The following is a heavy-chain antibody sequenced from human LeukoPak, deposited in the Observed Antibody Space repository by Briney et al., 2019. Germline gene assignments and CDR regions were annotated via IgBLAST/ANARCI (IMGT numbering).Heavy chain of an antibody. CDR2: ISAYNGKA. Sequence: LRASVKVSCKASGYTFTSYGISWVRQAPGQGLEWMGWISAYNGKANYAQKLQGRVTMTTDSSTSTAYMELRSLRSDDTAVYYCARDISRATAMVTPLDYWGQGTLVTVSS. CDR3: ARDISRATAMVTPLDY. J-gene: IGHJ4*02. D-gene: IGHD5-18*01. V-gene: IGHV1-18*01. CDR1: GYTFTSYG.